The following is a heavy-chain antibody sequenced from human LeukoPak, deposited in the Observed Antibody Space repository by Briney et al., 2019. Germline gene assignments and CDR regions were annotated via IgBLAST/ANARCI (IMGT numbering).Heavy chain of an antibody. CDR3: AKDTRALLRLGYFDC. V-gene: IGHV3-23*01. CDR1: GFTFSIYS. D-gene: IGHD1-26*01. J-gene: IGHJ4*02. Sequence: PGGSLRLSCAASGFTFSIYSMSWVRQAPGKGLEWVSAISGTGGNTYYADSVKGRFTISRDNSRHTLYLQMNSLRAEDTAVYYCAKDTRALLRLGYFDCWGQGTLVTVSS. CDR2: ISGTGGNT.